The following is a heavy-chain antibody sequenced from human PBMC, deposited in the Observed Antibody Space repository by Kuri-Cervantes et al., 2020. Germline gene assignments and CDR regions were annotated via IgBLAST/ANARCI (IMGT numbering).Heavy chain of an antibody. CDR3: ARGVVRVDNDAFDI. CDR2: ISTYSDNT. V-gene: IGHV1-18*01. Sequence: ASVKVSCKASGYTFTSYGISWLRQAPGQGLEWMGWISTYSDNTNYAQKFQGRVTMTRDTYKSTVYMELSSLRSEDTAVYYCARGVVRVDNDAFDIWGQGTMVTVSS. J-gene: IGHJ3*02. CDR1: GYTFTSYG. D-gene: IGHD2-15*01.